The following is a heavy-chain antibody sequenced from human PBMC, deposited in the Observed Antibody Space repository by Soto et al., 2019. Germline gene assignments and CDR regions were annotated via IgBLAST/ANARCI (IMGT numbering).Heavy chain of an antibody. D-gene: IGHD6-13*01. CDR1: GFTFSSYW. V-gene: IGHV3-74*01. J-gene: IGHJ4*02. CDR3: ASEGYSSSWYYFDY. CDR2: INSDGSST. Sequence: GGSLRLSCAASGFTFSSYWMHWVRQAPGKGLVWVSRINSDGSSTIYADSVTGRFTISRDNAKNTLYLQMNSLRAEDPAVYYCASEGYSSSWYYFDYWGQGTLVTVSS.